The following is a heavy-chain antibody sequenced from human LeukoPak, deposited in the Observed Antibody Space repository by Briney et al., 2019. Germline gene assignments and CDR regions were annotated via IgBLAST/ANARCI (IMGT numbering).Heavy chain of an antibody. CDR3: ARDLSSSSGGYYYGMDV. Sequence: ASVKVSCKASRYTFTGYYMHWVRQAPGQGLEWMGWINPNSGGTNYAQKFQGWVTMTRDTSISTAYMELSRLRSDDTAVYYCARDLSSSSGGYYYGMDVWGQGTTVTVSS. J-gene: IGHJ6*02. CDR2: INPNSGGT. CDR1: RYTFTGYY. D-gene: IGHD6-6*01. V-gene: IGHV1-2*04.